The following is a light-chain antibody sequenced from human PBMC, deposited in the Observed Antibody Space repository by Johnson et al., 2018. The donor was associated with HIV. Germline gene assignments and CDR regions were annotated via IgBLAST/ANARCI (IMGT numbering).Light chain of an antibody. Sequence: QPVLTQPPSVSAAPGQKVTISCSGSSSNIGNTYVSWYQQLPGTAPKLLIYENNKRPSGIPDRFSGSKSGTSATLGITGLQTGDEADYYCGTWDSSLSAGGVFGTGTKVTVL. V-gene: IGLV1-51*02. CDR3: GTWDSSLSAGGV. J-gene: IGLJ1*01. CDR1: SSNIGNTY. CDR2: ENN.